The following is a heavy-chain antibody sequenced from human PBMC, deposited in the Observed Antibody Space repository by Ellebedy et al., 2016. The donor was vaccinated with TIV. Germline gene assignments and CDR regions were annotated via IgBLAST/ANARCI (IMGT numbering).Heavy chain of an antibody. D-gene: IGHD3-22*01. V-gene: IGHV4-59*01. CDR1: GGSINRDY. CDR2: TSHTGTT. J-gene: IGHJ4*02. CDR3: ARDSWSEDRGYHYV. Sequence: SETLSLXCNVSGGSINRDYWNWIRQPPGKGLEWIGYTSHTGTTNYNPSLKSRVTISVDTSKTQFSLTLTSVTAADTAVYYCARDSWSEDRGYHYVWGQGTLVTVSS.